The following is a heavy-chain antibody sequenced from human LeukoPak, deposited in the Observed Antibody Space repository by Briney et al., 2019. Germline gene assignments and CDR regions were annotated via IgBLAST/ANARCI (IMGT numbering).Heavy chain of an antibody. V-gene: IGHV3-7*01. D-gene: IGHD3-10*01. J-gene: IGHJ4*02. CDR3: GSHRSGSGTYFIDY. Sequence: GGALRLSCVVSGFTFSSYSMIGVRQAPGKGLQCVANMKKDGSETKYVESVKGRFTISRDNAKNSLYLQMNSLRAEDTAVYYCGSHRSGSGTYFIDYWGQGTLVSVSS. CDR1: GFTFSSYS. CDR2: MKKDGSET.